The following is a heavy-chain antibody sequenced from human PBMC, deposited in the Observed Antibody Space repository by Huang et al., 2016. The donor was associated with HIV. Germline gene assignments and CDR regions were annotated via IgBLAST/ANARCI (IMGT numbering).Heavy chain of an antibody. D-gene: IGHD5-18*01. CDR2: IIPIFGKA. CDR1: GGTFSSYA. V-gene: IGHV1-69*13. Sequence: QVLLVQSGAEVRKPGSSVKVSCTAFGGTFSSYASSWVRQAPGQGLEWMGGIIPIFGKANDTQKFQGRVTITVDESTNTGYMELTRLTSEDTAVYYCARTAYSYGFRQGYNWFDPWGQGTPVTVSS. J-gene: IGHJ5*02. CDR3: ARTAYSYGFRQGYNWFDP.